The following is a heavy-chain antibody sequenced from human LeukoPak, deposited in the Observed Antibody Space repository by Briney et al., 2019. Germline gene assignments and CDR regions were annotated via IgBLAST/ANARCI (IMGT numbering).Heavy chain of an antibody. CDR2: ISGSGGST. V-gene: IGHV3-23*01. CDR3: ARDDYGSGSWNDY. D-gene: IGHD3-10*01. CDR1: GFTFSSYG. J-gene: IGHJ4*02. Sequence: GGTLRLSSAASGFTFSSYGMSWVRQAPGKGLEWVSAISGSGGSTYYADSVKGRFTISRDNAKNSLYLQMNSLRAEDTALYYCARDDYGSGSWNDYWGQGTLVTVSS.